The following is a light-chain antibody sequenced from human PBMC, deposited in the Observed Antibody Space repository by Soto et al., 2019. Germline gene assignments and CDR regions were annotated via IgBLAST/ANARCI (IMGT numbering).Light chain of an antibody. CDR1: QAINTY. CDR2: DIS. CDR3: QQYGNVPLT. J-gene: IGKJ4*01. V-gene: IGKV1-33*01. Sequence: EIRLTQSPESLAASVGDTVTITCWASQAINTYLNWYQQKPGKAPRLLIYDISNLEVGVPSRFSGSGSGTDFTFTITSLQPEDVATYFCQQYGNVPLTFGGGTKVDI.